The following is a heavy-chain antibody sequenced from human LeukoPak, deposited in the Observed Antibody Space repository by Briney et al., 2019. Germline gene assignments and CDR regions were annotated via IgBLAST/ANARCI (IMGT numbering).Heavy chain of an antibody. Sequence: GASVKVSCRASGGTFSSYAISWVRQAPGQGLEWMGRIIPILGIANYAQKFQGRVTITADKSTSTAYMELRSLRSDDTAVYYCARVVAAVSIDYWGQGTLVTVSS. D-gene: IGHD2-15*01. V-gene: IGHV1-69*04. J-gene: IGHJ4*02. CDR3: ARVVAAVSIDY. CDR1: GGTFSSYA. CDR2: IIPILGIA.